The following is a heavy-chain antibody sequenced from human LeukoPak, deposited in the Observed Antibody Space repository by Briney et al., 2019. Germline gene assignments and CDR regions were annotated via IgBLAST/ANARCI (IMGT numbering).Heavy chain of an antibody. CDR2: LSFEGSNE. CDR3: AREEHDYVWGSYRYYYYYGIDV. D-gene: IGHD3-16*02. J-gene: IGHJ6*02. CDR1: GFTFSSYG. Sequence: GGSLRLSCAASGFTFSSYGMHWVRQSPGRGLEWVSFLSFEGSNEFYADSLKGRFTISRDNSKDTLYLQMDSLRAEDTALYYCAREEHDYVWGSYRYYYYYGIDVWGQGTTVTVSS. V-gene: IGHV3-30*03.